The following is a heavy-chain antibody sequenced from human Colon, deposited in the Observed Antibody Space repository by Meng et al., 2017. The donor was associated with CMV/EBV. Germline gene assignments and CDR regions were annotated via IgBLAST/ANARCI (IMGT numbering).Heavy chain of an antibody. D-gene: IGHD3-16*01. J-gene: IGHJ4*02. CDR2: ITPILGVA. CDR3: ARGGGGTGIDY. V-gene: IGHV1-69*02. Sequence: SCNVSGGTFGSFTINWVRQAPGQGLEWMGRITPILGVANSAQKLQGRVTITADKRTNTAYMELSRLISEDTGVYYCARGGGGTGIDYWGRGTLVTVSS. CDR1: GGTFGSFT.